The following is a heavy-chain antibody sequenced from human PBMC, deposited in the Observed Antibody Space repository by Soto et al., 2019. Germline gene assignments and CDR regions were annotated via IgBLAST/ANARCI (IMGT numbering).Heavy chain of an antibody. J-gene: IGHJ6*01. D-gene: IGHD1-7*01. Sequence: SETLHVGWALCVGPISSYYWNSIPQPPGKGLEWIGRIYPSGSTNYNPSLKSRVTMSVDTSKNQFSLKLRSVTAADTAVYYCARDSNWNYGGYYYGMDVWGQGTTVTVSS. CDR3: ARDSNWNYGGYYYGMDV. CDR2: IYPSGST. V-gene: IGHV4-4*07. CDR1: VGPISSYY.